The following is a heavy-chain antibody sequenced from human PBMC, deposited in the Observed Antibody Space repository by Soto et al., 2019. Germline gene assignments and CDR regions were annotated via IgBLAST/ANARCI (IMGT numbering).Heavy chain of an antibody. D-gene: IGHD3-3*01. Sequence: SETLSLTCTVSGGSISRSSYYWAWNRQSPGKGLEWIGSVYYNGFTYYNPSLKSRVTISVDTSKNQFSLKLTSVTAADTAVYYCARMGDFWSGPGELDPWGQGTLVTVSS. CDR3: ARMGDFWSGPGELDP. CDR2: VYYNGFT. J-gene: IGHJ5*02. CDR1: GGSISRSSYY. V-gene: IGHV4-39*01.